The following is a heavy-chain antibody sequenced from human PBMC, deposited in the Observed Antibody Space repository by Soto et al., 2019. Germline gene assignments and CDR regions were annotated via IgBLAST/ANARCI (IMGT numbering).Heavy chain of an antibody. CDR2: ISSSSSYI. Sequence: GGSLRLSCAASGFTFSSYSMNWVRQAPGKGLEWVSSISSSSSYIYYADSVKGRFTISRDNAKNSLYLQMNSLRAEDTAVYYCARVEWALVNAFDIWGQGTMVTVSS. J-gene: IGHJ3*02. CDR1: GFTFSSYS. CDR3: ARVEWALVNAFDI. D-gene: IGHD3-3*01. V-gene: IGHV3-21*01.